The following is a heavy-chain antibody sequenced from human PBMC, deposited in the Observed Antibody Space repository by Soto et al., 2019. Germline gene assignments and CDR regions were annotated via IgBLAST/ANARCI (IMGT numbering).Heavy chain of an antibody. Sequence: EVQLVESGGGLVQPGGSLRLSCEASGYIFSSYWMHWVRQAPGKGLVWVARTNNDGSSTTYADSVKGRFTISRDNAKNTLYLQMNSLRAEDTAVYYCARGMQGSRYFDLWGRGTLVNVSS. CDR2: TNNDGSST. CDR3: ARGMQGSRYFDL. J-gene: IGHJ2*01. V-gene: IGHV3-74*01. CDR1: GYIFSSYW.